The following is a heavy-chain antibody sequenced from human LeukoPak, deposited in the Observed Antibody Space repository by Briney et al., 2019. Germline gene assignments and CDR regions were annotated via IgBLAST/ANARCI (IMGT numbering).Heavy chain of an antibody. CDR1: GFIFSSYE. Sequence: GGSLRLSCAASGFIFSSYEMNWVRQAPGKGPEGVSYITCSGSYKHYADSEKGRFTISRDNPKNSLSLQMHSVRSEHAPVLHCARGTYIVGLPDAFDIWGQGAMVTVSS. J-gene: IGHJ3*02. V-gene: IGHV3-48*03. CDR3: ARGTYIVGLPDAFDI. CDR2: ITCSGSYK. D-gene: IGHD1-26*01.